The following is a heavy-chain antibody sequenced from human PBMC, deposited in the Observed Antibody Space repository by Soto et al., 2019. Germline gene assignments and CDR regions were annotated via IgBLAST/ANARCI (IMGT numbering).Heavy chain of an antibody. J-gene: IGHJ5*02. V-gene: IGHV1-69*01. Sequence: QVQLVQSGAEVKEVGYSVKVSCKPSGGTFNTYAFTWVRQAPGQGLEWMGGIIPIFRTTNYAQKFQGRVTITADESTSKGYNELNTLRSAETAVYYCAIWDTLLYEGGEWLDPWGQGTLVTVSS. D-gene: IGHD5-18*01. CDR3: AIWDTLLYEGGEWLDP. CDR2: IIPIFRTT. CDR1: GGTFNTYA.